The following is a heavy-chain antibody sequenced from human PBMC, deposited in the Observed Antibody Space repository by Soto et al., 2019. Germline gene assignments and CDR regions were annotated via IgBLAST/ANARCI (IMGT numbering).Heavy chain of an antibody. V-gene: IGHV2-5*01. D-gene: IGHD6-6*01. Sequence: QGTLKESGPTLVKTTQTLTLTCSFSGFSLSTSGVGVGWIRQSPGKALEWLALIYWSGDEHYRPSLKSRLSIIKDTYKNHVVPMMTDMYPVDTATYYCARGLATLPVFAFDIWGQGTMVNVSS. CDR3: ARGLATLPVFAFDI. CDR2: IYWSGDE. J-gene: IGHJ3*02. CDR1: GFSLSTSGVG.